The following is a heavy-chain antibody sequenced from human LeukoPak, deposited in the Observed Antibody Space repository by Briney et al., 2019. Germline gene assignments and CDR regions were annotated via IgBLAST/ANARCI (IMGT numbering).Heavy chain of an antibody. CDR3: ARGYCSGGSCYPFDY. D-gene: IGHD2-15*01. CDR1: GYTFTSYG. V-gene: IGHV1-18*01. Sequence: ASVKVSCKASGYTFTSYGISWVRQAPGQGLEWMGWIGAYNGNTNYAQKLQGRVTMTTDTSPSTAYMELRSLRSDDTAVYYCARGYCSGGSCYPFDYWGQGTLVTVSS. CDR2: IGAYNGNT. J-gene: IGHJ4*02.